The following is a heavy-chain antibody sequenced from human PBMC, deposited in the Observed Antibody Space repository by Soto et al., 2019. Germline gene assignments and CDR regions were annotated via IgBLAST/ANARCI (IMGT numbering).Heavy chain of an antibody. CDR1: GGSISSYY. CDR2: IYYSGST. V-gene: IGHV4-59*01. Sequence: QVQLQESGPGLVKPSETLSLTCTVSGGSISSYYWSWIRQPPGKGLEWIGYIYYSGSTNYNPSLKSRATISVDTSKNQFSLKLSSVTAADTAVYYCARAPRATMVTSYYFDYWGQGTLVTVSS. J-gene: IGHJ4*02. CDR3: ARAPRATMVTSYYFDY. D-gene: IGHD5-18*01.